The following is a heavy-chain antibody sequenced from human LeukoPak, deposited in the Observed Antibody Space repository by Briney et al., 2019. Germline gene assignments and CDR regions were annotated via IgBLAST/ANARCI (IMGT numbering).Heavy chain of an antibody. CDR2: ISGSGGST. D-gene: IGHD5-18*01. CDR1: GFTFSSYA. CDR3: AKDRRNSYGDDAFDI. V-gene: IGHV3-23*01. J-gene: IGHJ3*02. Sequence: GGSLRLSCAASGFTFSSYAMSWVRQAPGKGLEWVSAISGSGGSTYYADSVKGRLTISRDNSKNTLYLQMNCLRAEDTALYYCAKDRRNSYGDDAFDIWGQGTMVTVSS.